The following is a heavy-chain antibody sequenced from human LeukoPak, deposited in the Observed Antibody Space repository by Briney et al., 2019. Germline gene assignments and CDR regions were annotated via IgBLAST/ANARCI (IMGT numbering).Heavy chain of an antibody. Sequence: ASVKVSCKASGFTLNNYGISWVRQAPGQGLEWMGWINPNSGGTNYAQKFQGRVTMTRDTSISTAYMELSRLRSDDTAVYYCARGARGYDSSGDAFDIWGQGTMVTVSS. CDR3: ARGARGYDSSGDAFDI. CDR2: INPNSGGT. V-gene: IGHV1-2*02. J-gene: IGHJ3*02. D-gene: IGHD3-22*01. CDR1: GFTLNNYG.